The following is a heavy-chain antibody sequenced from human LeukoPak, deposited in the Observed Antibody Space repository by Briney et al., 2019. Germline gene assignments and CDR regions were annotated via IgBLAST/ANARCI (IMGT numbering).Heavy chain of an antibody. D-gene: IGHD3-10*01. V-gene: IGHV4-34*01. Sequence: PSETLSLTCAVYGGSFSGYYWSWIRQPPGKGLEWIGEINHSGSTNYNPSLKSRVTISVDTSKNQFSLKLSSVTAADTALYHCARVRDYYGSGSGWFDPWGQGTLVTVSS. CDR1: GGSFSGYY. CDR3: ARVRDYYGSGSGWFDP. CDR2: INHSGST. J-gene: IGHJ5*02.